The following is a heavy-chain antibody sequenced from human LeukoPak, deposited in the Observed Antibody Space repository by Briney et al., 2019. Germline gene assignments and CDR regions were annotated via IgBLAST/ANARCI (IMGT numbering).Heavy chain of an antibody. CDR2: ISPDGNYG. D-gene: IGHD5-24*01. J-gene: IGHJ5*01. V-gene: IGHV3-74*01. CDR3: VRDWDHYNFDS. Sequence: GGSLRLSCAASGFTFSNYWIHWVRQVPGKGLVWVSRISPDGNYGNYADSVKGRFTISRDNAKNTVYLQMNSLRSEDTALFYCVRDWDHYNFDSWGQGTLVTVSS. CDR1: GFTFSNYW.